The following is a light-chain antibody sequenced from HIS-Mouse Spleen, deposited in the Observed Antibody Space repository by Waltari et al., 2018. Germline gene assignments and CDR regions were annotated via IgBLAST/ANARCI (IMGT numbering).Light chain of an antibody. CDR1: XXXXSSNXXNY. V-gene: IGKV4-1*01. CDR3: XQYYSTXT. J-gene: IGKJ4*01. Sequence: XXXXSSNXXNYLXVYQQKPGQXPXXLIYWAXXXXXGXXXXFSGSGXGTXFTLTISSLQAEDVAVXXCXQYYSTXTFGGGTKVEIK. CDR2: WAX.